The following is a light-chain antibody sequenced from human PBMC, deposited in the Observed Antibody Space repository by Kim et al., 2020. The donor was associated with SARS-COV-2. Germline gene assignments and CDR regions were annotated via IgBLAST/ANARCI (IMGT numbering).Light chain of an antibody. CDR2: DEN. J-gene: IGLJ1*01. CDR3: CSRDSTAKAYV. V-gene: IGLV3-19*01. Sequence: LGPTIRTTCQGDSIRKSYASWYQQKPGQAPILVMSDENNRPSGIPDRFSGSSSGSTASLTITGAQAEDEADYYCCSRDSTAKAYVFGTGTKVTVL. CDR1: SIRKSY.